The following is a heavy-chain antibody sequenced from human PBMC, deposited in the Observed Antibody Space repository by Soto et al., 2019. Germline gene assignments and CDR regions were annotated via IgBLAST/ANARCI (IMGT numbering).Heavy chain of an antibody. CDR2: MNPNSGNT. J-gene: IGHJ4*02. CDR3: ARARSGWPDY. Sequence: QVQLVQSGAEVKKPGASVKVYCKASGYTFTSYDINWVRQATGTGLEWMGWMNPNSGNTGYAQKFQGRVTMTSHTSISTAYMELRSLSSEDTAVYYCARARSGWPDYWGQGNLVTVSS. D-gene: IGHD6-19*01. V-gene: IGHV1-8*01. CDR1: GYTFTSYD.